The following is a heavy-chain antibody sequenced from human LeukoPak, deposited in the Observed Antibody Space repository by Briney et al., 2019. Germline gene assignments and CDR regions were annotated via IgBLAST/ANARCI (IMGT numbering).Heavy chain of an antibody. CDR3: ARYYDDSRGYPRYLDY. Sequence: GGSLRLSCAASGFTFSRNWMTWVRLAPGKGLEWVANIKHDGSEKYYVDSVKGRFTVSRDNAQSSLYLQMNSLRAEDTALYYCARYYDDSRGYPRYLDYWGQGTLVTVSS. V-gene: IGHV3-7*03. D-gene: IGHD3-22*01. J-gene: IGHJ4*02. CDR2: IKHDGSEK. CDR1: GFTFSRNW.